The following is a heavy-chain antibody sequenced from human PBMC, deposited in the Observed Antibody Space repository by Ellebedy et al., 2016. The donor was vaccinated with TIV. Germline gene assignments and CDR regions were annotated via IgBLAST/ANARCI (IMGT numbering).Heavy chain of an antibody. Sequence: ASVKVSCXASGYTFINYDITWVRQAPGQGLEWMGGFSVYTGDTNYAQKVQGRVTMTTDASTSTAYMELRSLRSEDTAVYYCARVSRWEAFDIWGQGTMVTVSS. D-gene: IGHD1-26*01. CDR2: FSVYTGDT. V-gene: IGHV1-18*01. J-gene: IGHJ3*02. CDR1: GYTFINYD. CDR3: ARVSRWEAFDI.